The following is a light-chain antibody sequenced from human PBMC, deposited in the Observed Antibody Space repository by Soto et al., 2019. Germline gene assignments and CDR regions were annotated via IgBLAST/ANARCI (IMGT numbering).Light chain of an antibody. Sequence: IVMTQSPATLSVSPGERVTLSCRASQSISDALAWYQQRPGQAPRLLIYAASARATGIPARFSGSGSGTEFTLAISTLQSEDFAVYYCQQYGEWPPTFTFGQGTKVEIK. V-gene: IGKV3-15*01. CDR3: QQYGEWPPTFT. CDR2: AAS. CDR1: QSISDA. J-gene: IGKJ2*01.